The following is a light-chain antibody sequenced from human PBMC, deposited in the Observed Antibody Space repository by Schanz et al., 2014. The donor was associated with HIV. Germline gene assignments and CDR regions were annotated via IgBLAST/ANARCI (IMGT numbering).Light chain of an antibody. Sequence: ELLMTQSPATLSVSPGERATLSCRASQSVGSNLAWYQQKPGQAPRLLIFGASTRATNIPARFSGSGSGTDFTLTISSLQPEDFAVYYCQQRSNWPPLTFGGGTKVEIK. CDR3: QQRSNWPPLT. CDR1: QSVGSN. V-gene: IGKV3-15*01. CDR2: GAS. J-gene: IGKJ4*01.